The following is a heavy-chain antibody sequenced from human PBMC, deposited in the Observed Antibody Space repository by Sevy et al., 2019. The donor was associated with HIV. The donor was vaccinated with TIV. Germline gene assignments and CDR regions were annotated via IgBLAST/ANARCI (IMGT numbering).Heavy chain of an antibody. CDR2: TYYRSKWYN. CDR1: GDSVSSKSAA. V-gene: IGHV6-1*01. Sequence: LTCAISGDSVSSKSAAWNWIRQSPSRGLEWLGRTYYRSKWYNDYAVSVKSRISIKPDTSKNQFSLQLNSVTPEDTAVYYCARSPTRSTSPNWFDPWGQGTLVTVSS. J-gene: IGHJ5*02. D-gene: IGHD2-2*01. CDR3: ARSPTRSTSPNWFDP.